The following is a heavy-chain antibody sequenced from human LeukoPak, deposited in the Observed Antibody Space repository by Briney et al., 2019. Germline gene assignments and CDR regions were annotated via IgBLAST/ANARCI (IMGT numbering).Heavy chain of an antibody. Sequence: GGSLRLSCAASGFTFSSYGMHWVRQAPGKGLEWVAVISYSGINKYYADSVKGRFTISRDDSKNTLYLQMNSLSADDAAVYYCAKDRALYGSGSYTYFDHWGQGTLVTVSS. CDR1: GFTFSSYG. D-gene: IGHD3-10*01. CDR3: AKDRALYGSGSYTYFDH. V-gene: IGHV3-30*18. J-gene: IGHJ4*02. CDR2: ISYSGINK.